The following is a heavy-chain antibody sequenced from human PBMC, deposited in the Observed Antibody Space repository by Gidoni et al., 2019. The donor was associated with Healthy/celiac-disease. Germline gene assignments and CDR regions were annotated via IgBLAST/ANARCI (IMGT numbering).Heavy chain of an antibody. CDR2: ISYDGSNK. D-gene: IGHD2-2*01. CDR1: A. CDR3: ARGPLGYCSSTSCPSDY. Sequence: ATHWVRQAPGKGLEWVAVISYDGSNKYYADSVKGRFTISRDNSKNTLYLQMNSLRAEDTAGYYCARGPLGYCSSTSCPSDYWGQGTLVTVSS. J-gene: IGHJ4*02. V-gene: IGHV3-30-3*01.